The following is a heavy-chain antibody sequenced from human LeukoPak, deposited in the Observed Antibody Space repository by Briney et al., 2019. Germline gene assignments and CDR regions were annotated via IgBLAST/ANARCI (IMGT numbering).Heavy chain of an antibody. CDR2: INWNSNSI. V-gene: IGHV3-9*01. Sequence: PGGSLRLSCAASGFNFDDYGMAWVRQAPGKGLEWVSGINWNSNSIAYADSVKGRFTISRDNAKNSLYLQMNSLRAEDTALYYCAKDLSYDIFTGCQVHWGQGTLVTVSS. J-gene: IGHJ4*02. CDR1: GFNFDDYG. CDR3: AKDLSYDIFTGCQVH. D-gene: IGHD3-9*01.